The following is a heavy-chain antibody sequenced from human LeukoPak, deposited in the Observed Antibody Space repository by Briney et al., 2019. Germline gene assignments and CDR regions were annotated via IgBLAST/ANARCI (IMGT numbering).Heavy chain of an antibody. J-gene: IGHJ4*02. V-gene: IGHV3-30*02. Sequence: PGGSLRLSCAASGFTFSSYGMHWVRQAPGKGLEWVAFIRYDGSNKYYADSVKGRFTISRDNSKNTLYLQMNSLRAEDTAVYYCAKDRGFGEFIPLYYFDYWGQGTLVTVSS. CDR2: IRYDGSNK. D-gene: IGHD3-10*01. CDR3: AKDRGFGEFIPLYYFDY. CDR1: GFTFSSYG.